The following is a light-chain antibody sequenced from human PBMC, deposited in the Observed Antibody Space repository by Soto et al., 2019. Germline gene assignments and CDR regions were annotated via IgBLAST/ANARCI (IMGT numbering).Light chain of an antibody. CDR1: QSLSSRY. CDR2: GAS. Sequence: PGERATLSCRASQSLSSRYLAWYQQKAGRAPRLLIYGASTTATGIPDRFSGIGSGTDFTLIISRLEPEDFAVYFCQQYGSSPNTFGQGTRLEIK. CDR3: QQYGSSPNT. J-gene: IGKJ5*01. V-gene: IGKV3-20*01.